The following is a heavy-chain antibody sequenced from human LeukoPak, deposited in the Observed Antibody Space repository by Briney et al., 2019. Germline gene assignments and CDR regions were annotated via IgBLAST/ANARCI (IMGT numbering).Heavy chain of an antibody. J-gene: IGHJ3*02. CDR3: ARAVGDFWSGYSAFDI. CDR2: IYYSGST. V-gene: IGHV4-30-4*08. CDR1: GGSISSGDYY. Sequence: PSETLSLTCTVSGGSISSGDYYWRWIRQPPGKGLEWLGYIYYSGSTYYNPSLKSRVTISVDTSKNQFSLKLSSVTAADTAVYYCARAVGDFWSGYSAFDIWGQGTMVTVSS. D-gene: IGHD3-3*01.